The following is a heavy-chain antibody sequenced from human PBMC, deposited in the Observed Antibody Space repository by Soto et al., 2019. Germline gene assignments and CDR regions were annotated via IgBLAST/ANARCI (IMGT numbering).Heavy chain of an antibody. CDR2: IYYRGAT. J-gene: IGHJ1*01. CDR1: GDSITSGDYY. V-gene: IGHV4-30-4*08. D-gene: IGHD3-22*01. CDR3: ARGEYGNRSGYYYGQH. Sequence: SETLSLTCTVSGDSITSGDYYWTWFRQAPGKGLEWVGSIYYRGATAYTPSLSSRLTISLDTSKNHFSLRLHAATAADTAVYYRARGEYGNRSGYYYGQHWGQGTLVTVSS.